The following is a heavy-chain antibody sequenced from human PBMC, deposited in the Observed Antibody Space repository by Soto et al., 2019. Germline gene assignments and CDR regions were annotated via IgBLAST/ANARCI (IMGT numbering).Heavy chain of an antibody. D-gene: IGHD6-19*01. V-gene: IGHV3-23*01. CDR2: ISDSGGNT. Sequence: DVHLLESGGGLVQPGGSLRLSCTASGFSFSSYAMTWVRQAPGKGLEWVSGISDSGGNTYFADSVKGRFTISRDNSKNTVYLQMNSLRDDDTAVYHCAQAAAGSCNQRLGFWGLGVPVTVSS. CDR3: AQAAAGSCNQRLGF. CDR1: GFSFSSYA. J-gene: IGHJ4*02.